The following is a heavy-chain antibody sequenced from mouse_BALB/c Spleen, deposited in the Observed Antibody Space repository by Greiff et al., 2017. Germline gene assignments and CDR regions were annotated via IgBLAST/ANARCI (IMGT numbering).Heavy chain of an antibody. CDR1: GFNIKDYY. V-gene: IGHV14-4*02. Sequence: VQLQQSGAELVRSGASVKLSCTASGFNIKDYYMHWVKQRPEQGLEWIGWIDPENGDTEYAPKFQGKATMTADTSSNTAYLQLSSLTSEDTAVYYCNPRQLGLRYYAMDYWGQGTSVTVSS. CDR2: IDPENGDT. D-gene: IGHD3-2*01. J-gene: IGHJ4*01. CDR3: NPRQLGLRYYAMDY.